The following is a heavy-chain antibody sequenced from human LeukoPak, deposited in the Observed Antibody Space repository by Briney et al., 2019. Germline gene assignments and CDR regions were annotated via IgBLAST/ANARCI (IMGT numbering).Heavy chain of an antibody. CDR1: GGSISSYY. D-gene: IGHD3-3*01. V-gene: IGHV4-59*12. Sequence: SETLSLTCTVSGGSISSYYWSWIRQPPGKGLEWIGYMYYSGSTNYNPSLKSRVTISVDTSKNQFSLKLSSVTAADTAVYYCARDETIFGVVFDYWGQGTLVTVSS. CDR3: ARDETIFGVVFDY. CDR2: MYYSGST. J-gene: IGHJ4*02.